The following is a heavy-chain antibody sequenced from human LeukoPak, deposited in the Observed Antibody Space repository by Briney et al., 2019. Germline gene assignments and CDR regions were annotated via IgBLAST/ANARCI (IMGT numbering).Heavy chain of an antibody. CDR3: AREVSGILTAQIPYYYYYYMDV. D-gene: IGHD3-9*01. CDR2: IIPIFGTA. Sequence: GASVKVSCKASGGTFSSYAISWVRQAPGQGLEWMGGIIPIFGTANYAQKFQGRVTITADKSTSTAYMELSSLRSEDTAVYYCAREVSGILTAQIPYYYYYYMDVWGKGTTVTISS. CDR1: GGTFSSYA. V-gene: IGHV1-69*06. J-gene: IGHJ6*03.